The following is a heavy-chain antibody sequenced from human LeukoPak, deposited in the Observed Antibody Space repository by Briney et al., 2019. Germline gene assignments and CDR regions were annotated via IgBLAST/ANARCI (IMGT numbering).Heavy chain of an antibody. CDR1: GDTFTSYG. CDR3: ARDGRVRFLEWPQDYFDC. V-gene: IGHV1-18*01. D-gene: IGHD3-3*01. Sequence: ASVKVSCKGSGDTFTSYGISWVRQAPGQGLEWMGWISAYNGNTNYAQKLQGRVTMTTDTSTSTAYTELRSLRSDDTAVYYCARDGRVRFLEWPQDYFDCWGQGTLVTVSS. J-gene: IGHJ4*02. CDR2: ISAYNGNT.